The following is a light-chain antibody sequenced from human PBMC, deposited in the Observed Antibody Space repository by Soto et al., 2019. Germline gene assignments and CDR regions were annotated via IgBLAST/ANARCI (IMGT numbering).Light chain of an antibody. CDR3: QKYNSAPWT. CDR2: AAS. CDR1: QGISNY. J-gene: IGKJ1*01. V-gene: IGKV1-27*01. Sequence: DIQMTQSPSSLSASVGDRVTITCRASQGISNYLAWYQQKPGKVPKLLIYAASTLQSGVPSRFSGSESGTDFTLPISSLQPEGVATYYCQKYNSAPWTFGQGTKVEIK.